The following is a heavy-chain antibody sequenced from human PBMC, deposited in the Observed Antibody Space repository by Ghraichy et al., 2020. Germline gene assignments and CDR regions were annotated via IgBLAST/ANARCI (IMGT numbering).Heavy chain of an antibody. CDR3: ARAGSNFDTNRFDY. V-gene: IGHV3-21*01. CDR1: GFSFSRCS. Sequence: GESLNISCAASGFSFSRCSMNWVRQAPGKGLEWVASISSSGDKIVYAESVRGRFTISRDNARSSLYLEMNSLRAEDTAVFYCARAGSNFDTNRFDYWGQGTLVTVSS. J-gene: IGHJ4*02. CDR2: ISSSGDKI. D-gene: IGHD4-11*01.